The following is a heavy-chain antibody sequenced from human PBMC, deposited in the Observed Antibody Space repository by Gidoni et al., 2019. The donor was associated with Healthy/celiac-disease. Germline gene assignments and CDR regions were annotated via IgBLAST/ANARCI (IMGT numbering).Heavy chain of an antibody. V-gene: IGHV3-9*01. CDR1: GFTFDDYA. J-gene: IGHJ6*02. CDR3: AKDDGSNYYYGMDV. CDR2: ISWNSGSI. Sequence: EVQLVESGGGLVQPGRSLRLSCAASGFTFDDYAMDWVRQAPGKGLDWVSGISWNSGSIGYADSVKGRFTISRDNAKNSLYLQMNSLRAEDTALYYCAKDDGSNYYYGMDVWGQGTTVTVSS.